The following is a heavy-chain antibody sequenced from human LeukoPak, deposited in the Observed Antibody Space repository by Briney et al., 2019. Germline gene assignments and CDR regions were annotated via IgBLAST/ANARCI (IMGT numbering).Heavy chain of an antibody. J-gene: IGHJ6*02. CDR1: GDSINSLDL. CDR2: IFHSGSA. Sequence: SGTLSLTCTVSGDSINSLDLWSWVRQPPGKGLEWIGEIFHSGSANYNPSLESRVTISVDKSKNQFSLKLSSVTAADTAVYYCARAADFGVVLLFSTSYGMDVWGQGTTVTVSS. CDR3: ARAADFGVVLLFSTSYGMDV. D-gene: IGHD3-3*01. V-gene: IGHV4-4*02.